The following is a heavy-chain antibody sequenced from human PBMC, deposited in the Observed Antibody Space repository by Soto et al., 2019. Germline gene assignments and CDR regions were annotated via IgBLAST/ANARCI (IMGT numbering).Heavy chain of an antibody. CDR2: IIPILGIA. CDR3: AREAVTMIVVPATATGFDY. V-gene: IGHV1-69*08. Sequence: QVQLVQSGAEVKKPGSSVKVSCKASGGTFSSYTISWVRQAPGQGLEWMGRIIPILGIANYAQKFQGRVTITADKSTSTAYMELSSLRSEDTAVYYCAREAVTMIVVPATATGFDYWGQGTLVTVSS. D-gene: IGHD3-22*01. J-gene: IGHJ4*02. CDR1: GGTFSSYT.